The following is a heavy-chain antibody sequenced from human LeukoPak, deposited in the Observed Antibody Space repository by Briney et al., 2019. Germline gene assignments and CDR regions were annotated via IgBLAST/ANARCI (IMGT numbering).Heavy chain of an antibody. J-gene: IGHJ4*02. Sequence: GGSLRLSCAASGFTFSSYSMNWVRQAPGKGLEWVSSVSSSSSYIYYADSVKGRFTISRDNAKNSLYLQMNSLRAEDTAVYYCARDLLGGWGGYWGQGTLVTVSS. CDR2: VSSSSSYI. D-gene: IGHD6-19*01. CDR1: GFTFSSYS. V-gene: IGHV3-21*01. CDR3: ARDLLGGWGGY.